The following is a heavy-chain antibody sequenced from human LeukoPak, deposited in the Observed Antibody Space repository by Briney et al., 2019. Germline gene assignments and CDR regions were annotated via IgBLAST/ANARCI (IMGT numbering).Heavy chain of an antibody. Sequence: PGGSLRLSCAASGFTFSTYPMHWVRQAPGKGLEWVSVISYDGRDKHSADSVKGRFTISRDNSKNTLYLQMDNLRTDDTAMYYCARDQTSRAADYYFDYWGQGTLVTVSS. CDR3: ARDQTSRAADYYFDY. D-gene: IGHD6-13*01. J-gene: IGHJ4*02. V-gene: IGHV3-30*04. CDR2: ISYDGRDK. CDR1: GFTFSTYP.